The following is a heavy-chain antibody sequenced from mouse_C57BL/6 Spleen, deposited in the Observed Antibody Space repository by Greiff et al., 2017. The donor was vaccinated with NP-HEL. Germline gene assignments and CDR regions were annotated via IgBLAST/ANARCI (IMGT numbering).Heavy chain of an antibody. CDR2: INYDGSST. J-gene: IGHJ1*03. Sequence: EVQVVESEGGLVQPGSSMKLSCTASGFTFSDYYMAWVRQVPEKGLEWVANINYDGSSTYYLDSLKSRFIISRDNAKNILYLQMSSLKSEDTATYYCARDLGTVVAHWYFDVWGTGTTVTVSS. CDR3: ARDLGTVVAHWYFDV. CDR1: GFTFSDYY. V-gene: IGHV5-16*01. D-gene: IGHD1-1*01.